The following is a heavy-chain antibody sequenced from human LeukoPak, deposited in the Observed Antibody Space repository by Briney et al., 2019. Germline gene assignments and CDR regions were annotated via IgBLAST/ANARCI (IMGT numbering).Heavy chain of an antibody. CDR2: INPSGGST. CDR1: GYTFTSYY. V-gene: IGHV1-46*01. D-gene: IGHD3-22*01. J-gene: IGHJ4*02. Sequence: ASVKVSCMASGYTFTSYYIHWVRQAPGQGLEWMGIINPSGGSTSYAQKFQGRVTMTRDMSTSTVYMELSSLRSEDTAVYYCARGLTMTPDDYWGQGTLVTVSS. CDR3: ARGLTMTPDDY.